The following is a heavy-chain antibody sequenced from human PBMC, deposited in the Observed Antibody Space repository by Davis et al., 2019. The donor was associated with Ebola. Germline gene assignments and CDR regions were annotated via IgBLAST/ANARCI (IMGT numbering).Heavy chain of an antibody. CDR1: GFTFSSYG. V-gene: IGHV3-30*18. D-gene: IGHD3-3*01. CDR3: AKEYSPDYDFWSGYYTLGY. Sequence: PGGSLRLSCAASGFTFSSYGMHWVRQAPGKGLEWVAVISYDGSNKYYADSVKGRFTISRDNSKNTLYLQMNSLRAEDTAVYYCAKEYSPDYDFWSGYYTLGYWGQGTLVTVSS. CDR2: ISYDGSNK. J-gene: IGHJ4*02.